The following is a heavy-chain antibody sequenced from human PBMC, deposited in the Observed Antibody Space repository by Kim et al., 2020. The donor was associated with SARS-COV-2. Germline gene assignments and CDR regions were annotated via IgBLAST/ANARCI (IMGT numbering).Heavy chain of an antibody. Sequence: SVKGRCTITRDKAKNTLYLQMNSLRAEDTAVYFCARGLWDSLTGYYPPDYWGQGTLVTVSS. D-gene: IGHD3-9*01. V-gene: IGHV3-30*07. J-gene: IGHJ4*02. CDR3: ARGLWDSLTGYYPPDY.